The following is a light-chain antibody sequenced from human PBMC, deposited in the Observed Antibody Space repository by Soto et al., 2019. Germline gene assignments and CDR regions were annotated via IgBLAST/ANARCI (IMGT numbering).Light chain of an antibody. Sequence: EIVLTQSPGTLSLSPGEIATLSCRASQSVSSSYLAWYQQKPGQAPRLLIYGASSRATGIPDRFSGSGSGTDFTLTISRLEPEDFAVYYCQQYGTGTFGQGTKVEIK. CDR2: GAS. J-gene: IGKJ1*01. CDR3: QQYGTGT. CDR1: QSVSSSY. V-gene: IGKV3-20*01.